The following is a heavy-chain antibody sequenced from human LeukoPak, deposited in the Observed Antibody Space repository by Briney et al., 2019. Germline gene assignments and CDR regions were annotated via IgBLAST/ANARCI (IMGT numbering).Heavy chain of an antibody. CDR3: ARDPNSVTTYDY. CDR1: GFTFSSYE. V-gene: IGHV3-66*01. CDR2: IYSGGST. Sequence: GGSLRLSCAASGFTFSSYEMNWVRQAPGKGLEWVSVIYSGGSTYYADSVKGRFTISRDNSKNTLYLQMNSLRAEDTAVYYCARDPNSVTTYDYWGQGTLVTVSS. D-gene: IGHD4-17*01. J-gene: IGHJ4*02.